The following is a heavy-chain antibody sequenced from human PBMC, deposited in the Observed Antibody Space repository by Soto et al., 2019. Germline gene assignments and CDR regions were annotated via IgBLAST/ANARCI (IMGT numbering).Heavy chain of an antibody. CDR3: AKTISANWYYFDF. J-gene: IGHJ4*01. V-gene: IGHV3-23*01. CDR1: GFTFSSYD. D-gene: IGHD7-27*01. Sequence: GGSLRLSCAASGFTFSSYDMSWVRQAPGKGLQWVSAISGSGGNTYYADSVKGRFTISRDNTKNPLYLQINSLRAEAKPVYYCAKTISANWYYFDFWGHGTMVTVSS. CDR2: ISGSGGNT.